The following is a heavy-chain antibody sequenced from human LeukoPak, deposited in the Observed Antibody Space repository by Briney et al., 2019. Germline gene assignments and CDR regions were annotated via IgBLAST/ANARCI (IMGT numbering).Heavy chain of an antibody. D-gene: IGHD6-13*01. J-gene: IGHJ4*02. V-gene: IGHV3-30*18. CDR3: AKGESRGGFSSWFYFDY. CDR2: ISYDGSNK. Sequence: GGSLRLSCAASGFTFSSYGMHWVRQAPGKGLEWVAVISYDGSNKYYADSVKGRFTISRDNSKNTLYLQMNSLRAEDTAVYYCAKGESRGGFSSWFYFDYWGQGTLVTVSS. CDR1: GFTFSSYG.